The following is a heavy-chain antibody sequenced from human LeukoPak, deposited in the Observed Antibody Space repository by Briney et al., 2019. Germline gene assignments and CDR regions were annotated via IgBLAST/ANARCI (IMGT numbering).Heavy chain of an antibody. V-gene: IGHV4-61*02. CDR1: GGSISSGSYY. Sequence: SQTLSLTCTVSGGSISSGSYYWSWIRQPAGKGLEWIGRIYTSGSTNYNPSLKSRVTISVDTSKNQFSLKLSSVTAADTAVYWCARRSPRTVGNGSYYRSSWFDPWGQGILVTVSS. J-gene: IGHJ5*02. CDR2: IYTSGST. D-gene: IGHD1-26*01. CDR3: ARRSPRTVGNGSYYRSSWFDP.